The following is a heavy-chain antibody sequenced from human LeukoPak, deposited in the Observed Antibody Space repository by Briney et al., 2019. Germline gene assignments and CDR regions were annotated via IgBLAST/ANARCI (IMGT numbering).Heavy chain of an antibody. J-gene: IGHJ6*03. Sequence: SETLSLTCTVSGGSINTYYWSWIRQPPGKGLKFIGYIYSSGTTDYNPSLKSRVVISIDTSGSQFSLKMTSVTAADTAVYYCARRGTPYYYYYMDVWGKGTTVTVSS. D-gene: IGHD3-16*01. CDR2: IYSSGTT. CDR3: ARRGTPYYYYYMDV. CDR1: GGSINTYY. V-gene: IGHV4-59*08.